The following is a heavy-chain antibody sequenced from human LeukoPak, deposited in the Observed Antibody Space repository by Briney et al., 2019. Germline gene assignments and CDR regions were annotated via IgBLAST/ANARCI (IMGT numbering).Heavy chain of an antibody. V-gene: IGHV4-61*09. J-gene: IGHJ3*02. CDR2: IYTSGST. CDR3: ARVLRLWFGGQYDAFDI. Sequence: SETLSLTCTVSGGSISSGSYYWGWIRQPAGKGLEWIGHIYTSGSTNYNPSLKSRVTISVDTSKNQFSLKLSSVTAADTAVYYCARVLRLWFGGQYDAFDIWGQGTMVTVSS. CDR1: GGSISSGSYY. D-gene: IGHD3-10*01.